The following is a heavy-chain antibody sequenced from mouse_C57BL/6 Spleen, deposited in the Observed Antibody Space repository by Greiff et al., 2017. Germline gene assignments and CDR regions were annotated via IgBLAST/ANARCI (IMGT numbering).Heavy chain of an antibody. Sequence: VQLQQPGAELVKPGASVKMSCKASGYTFTSYWITWVKQRPGPGLEWIGDIYPGSGSTNYNEKFKSKATLTVDTSSSTAYMQLSSLTSEDSAVYYGARDPGSSSWYFDVWGTGTTVTVSS. CDR1: GYTFTSYW. CDR3: ARDPGSSSWYFDV. CDR2: IYPGSGST. D-gene: IGHD1-1*01. J-gene: IGHJ1*03. V-gene: IGHV1-55*01.